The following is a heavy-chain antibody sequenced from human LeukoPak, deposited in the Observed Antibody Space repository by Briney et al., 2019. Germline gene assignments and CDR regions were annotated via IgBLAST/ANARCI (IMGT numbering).Heavy chain of an antibody. CDR2: IYYSGST. CDR3: ARQVYKWLRTSRWFDP. J-gene: IGHJ5*02. Sequence: SETLSLTCTVSGGSISSSSHYWGWIRQPPGKGLEWIGSIYYSGSTNYNPSLKSRVTISVDTSKNQFSLKLSSVTAADTAVYYCARQVYKWLRTSRWFDPWGQGTLVTVSS. D-gene: IGHD5-12*01. V-gene: IGHV4-39*01. CDR1: GGSISSSSHY.